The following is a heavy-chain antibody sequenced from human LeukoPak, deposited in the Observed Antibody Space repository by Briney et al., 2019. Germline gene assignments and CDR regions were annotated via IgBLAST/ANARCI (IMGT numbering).Heavy chain of an antibody. CDR1: EFSFSDYY. J-gene: IGHJ6*02. CDR3: ARGHHGMEV. Sequence: PGGSLRLSCAASEFSFSDYYMSWIRQAPGKGLEWVSYISSSSSGTDYADSVKGRFTISRDNAKNSLFLQMNSLRAEGTAVYYCARGHHGMEVWGRGTTVTVSS. CDR2: ISSSSSGT. V-gene: IGHV3-11*05.